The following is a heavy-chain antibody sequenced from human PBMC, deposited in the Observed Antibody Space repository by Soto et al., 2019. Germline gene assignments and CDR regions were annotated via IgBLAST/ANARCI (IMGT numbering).Heavy chain of an antibody. D-gene: IGHD3-22*01. V-gene: IGHV3-23*01. J-gene: IGHJ4*02. CDR2: ISGSGGST. CDR3: ATSDSKSMIVVVIVPDLFDY. CDR1: GFTFSSYA. Sequence: EVQLLESGGGLVQPGGSLRLSCAASGFTFSSYAISWVRQAPGKGLEWVSAISGSGGSTYYADSVKGRFTISRDNSKNTLYLQMNSLRAEDTAVYYCATSDSKSMIVVVIVPDLFDYWGEGTLVTVGS.